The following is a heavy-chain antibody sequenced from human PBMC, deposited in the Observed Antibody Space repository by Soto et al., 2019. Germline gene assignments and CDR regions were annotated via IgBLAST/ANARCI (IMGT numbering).Heavy chain of an antibody. Sequence: PSETLSLTCDVYGGSFSGYIWTWIRQTPGKGLQWIGQINHSGSANYNPSLKSRVTISVHTSNSQFSLELSSVTAADTAVYYCARGLITGSQYSGRRYFFASWGQRTPVIVSS. D-gene: IGHD1-26*01. V-gene: IGHV4-34*01. CDR2: INHSGSA. CDR1: GGSFSGYI. CDR3: ARGLITGSQYSGRRYFFAS. J-gene: IGHJ4*02.